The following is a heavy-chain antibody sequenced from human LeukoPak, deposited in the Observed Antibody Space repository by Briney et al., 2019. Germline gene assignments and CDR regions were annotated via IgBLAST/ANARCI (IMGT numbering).Heavy chain of an antibody. D-gene: IGHD2-15*01. CDR2: MNPNIGNT. V-gene: IGHV1-8*01. CDR1: GYTFTSYD. CDR3: ARDYQGFVVAVAATVRYFDY. J-gene: IGHJ4*02. Sequence: GASVKVSCKASGYTFTSYDINWVRQATGPGLEWMGWMNPNIGNTGYAQTFQGRVTMTRKTSISTAYMELSSLRSEDTAVYYCARDYQGFVVAVAATVRYFDYWGQGTLVTVSS.